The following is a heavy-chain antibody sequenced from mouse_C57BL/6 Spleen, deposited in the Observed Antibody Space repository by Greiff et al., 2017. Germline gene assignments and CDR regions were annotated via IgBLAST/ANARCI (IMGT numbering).Heavy chain of an antibody. CDR2: IYPSDSET. J-gene: IGHJ3*01. CDR1: GYTFTSYW. Sequence: VQLQQPGAELVRPGSSVKLSCKASGYTFTSYWMDWVKQRPGQGLEWIGNIYPSDSETHYNQKFKDKATLTVDKSSSTAYMQLSSLTSEDSAVYYCARDSSGPFAYWGQGTLVTVSA. V-gene: IGHV1-61*01. D-gene: IGHD3-2*02. CDR3: ARDSSGPFAY.